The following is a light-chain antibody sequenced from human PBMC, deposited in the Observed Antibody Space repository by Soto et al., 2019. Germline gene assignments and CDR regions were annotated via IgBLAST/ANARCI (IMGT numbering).Light chain of an antibody. CDR3: QQRSNWPPYP. CDR2: DAS. V-gene: IGKV3-11*01. J-gene: IGKJ2*01. CDR1: QSVSSY. Sequence: IVLTQSPATLSLSPGERATLSCRASQSVSSYLAWYQQKPGQAPRLLIYDASNMATGIPARFSGSGSGTDFALIIISLEPEDYAFYYCQQRSNWPPYPFGQGTKLEIK.